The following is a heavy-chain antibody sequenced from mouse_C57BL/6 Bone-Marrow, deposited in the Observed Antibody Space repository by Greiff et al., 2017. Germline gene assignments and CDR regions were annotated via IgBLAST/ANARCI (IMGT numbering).Heavy chain of an antibody. CDR1: GYAFSSSW. CDR2: IYPGDGGT. CDR3: ERGWLLRDY. Sequence: QVQLQQSGPELVKPGASVKISCKASGYAFSSSWMNWVKQRPGKGLEWIGRIYPGDGGTNYNGKFKGKATLTADKSSSPAYMQLSSLTSEDSAVYFCERGWLLRDYWGQGTTLTVSS. D-gene: IGHD2-3*01. J-gene: IGHJ2*01. V-gene: IGHV1-82*01.